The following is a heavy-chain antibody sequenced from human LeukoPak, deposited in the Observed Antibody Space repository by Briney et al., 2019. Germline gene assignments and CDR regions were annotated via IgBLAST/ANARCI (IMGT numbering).Heavy chain of an antibody. Sequence: GASVKVSCKASGGTFSSYAISWVRQAPGQGLEWMGGIIPIFGTANYAQKFQGRVTITADESTSTAYMELSSLRSEDTAVYYCASPRIAAGAAFDIWGQGTMVTVSS. D-gene: IGHD6-13*01. CDR3: ASPRIAAGAAFDI. CDR2: IIPIFGTA. CDR1: GGTFSSYA. J-gene: IGHJ3*02. V-gene: IGHV1-69*01.